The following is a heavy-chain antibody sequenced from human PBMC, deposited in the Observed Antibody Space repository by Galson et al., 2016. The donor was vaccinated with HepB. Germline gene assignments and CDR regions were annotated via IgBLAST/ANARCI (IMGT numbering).Heavy chain of an antibody. Sequence: SLRLSCAASGFTFSIHDMHWVRQAPGKGLEWVSAIETAGDTYYPDSVKGRFTISRENAKNPLYLQMNDLRAGDTAVYYCARGKSLLTMPWNYGLDVWGKGTAVTVSA. CDR1: GFTFSIHD. D-gene: IGHD1-1*01. J-gene: IGHJ6*04. CDR3: ARGKSLLTMPWNYGLDV. CDR2: IETAGDT. V-gene: IGHV3-13*01.